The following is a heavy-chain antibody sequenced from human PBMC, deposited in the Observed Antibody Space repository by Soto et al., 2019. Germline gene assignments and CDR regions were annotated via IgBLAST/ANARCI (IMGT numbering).Heavy chain of an antibody. CDR2: ILGRGDT. D-gene: IGHD5-12*01. J-gene: IGHJ4*02. Sequence: EVQLLESGGGSVQPGGSLRLSCAASGLTFSTFAMSWVRQAPGKGLEWVSGILGRGDTYYEESVKGRFTISRDNSKNTLFLQLNSMRVEDTAIYYCVKDVRPDGYWDFDYWGQGTLVIVSS. CDR1: GLTFSTFA. V-gene: IGHV3-23*01. CDR3: VKDVRPDGYWDFDY.